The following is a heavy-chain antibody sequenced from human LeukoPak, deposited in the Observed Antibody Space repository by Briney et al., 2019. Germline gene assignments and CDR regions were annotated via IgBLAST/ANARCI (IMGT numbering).Heavy chain of an antibody. J-gene: IGHJ4*01. CDR3: ARDDRDISSFRFDY. Sequence: GRPLRLSCAASGFTFNTYSMNWVRQAPGKGLEWVSSISSHSRDIYYADSVKGRFTVSRDNAKNSLHLQMNSLRAEDTAVYYCARDDRDISSFRFDYWGHGILVTVSS. V-gene: IGHV3-21*01. CDR2: ISSHSRDI. CDR1: GFTFNTYS. D-gene: IGHD6-6*01.